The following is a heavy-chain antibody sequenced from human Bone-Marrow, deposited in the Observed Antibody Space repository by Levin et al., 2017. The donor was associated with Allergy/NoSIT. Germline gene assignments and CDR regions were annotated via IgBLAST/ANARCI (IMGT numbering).Heavy chain of an antibody. CDR3: VRDGRTGYNFDS. CDR2: IWHDGSNK. J-gene: IGHJ4*02. Sequence: GGSLRLSCAASGFSFKDHAIHWVRQAPGKGLEWVSMIWHDGSNKYYADSVRGRFTTSRDNSKNPLYLEINNLRAEDTALYFCVRDGRTGYNFDSWGQGTLVTVSS. CDR1: GFSFKDHA. D-gene: IGHD5-24*01. V-gene: IGHV3-33*01.